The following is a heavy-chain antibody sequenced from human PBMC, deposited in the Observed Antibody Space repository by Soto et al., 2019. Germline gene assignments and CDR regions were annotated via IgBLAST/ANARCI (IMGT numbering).Heavy chain of an antibody. CDR2: INHSGST. D-gene: IGHD3-22*01. CDR1: GGSFSCYY. V-gene: IGHV4-34*01. CDR3: AREDYYDSSGYRTRDAFDI. Sequence: PSETLSLTCAVYGGSFSCYYWSWIRQPPGKGLEWIGEINHSGSTNYNPSLKSRVTISVDTSKNQFSLKLSSVTAADTAVYYCAREDYYDSSGYRTRDAFDIWGQGTMVTVSS. J-gene: IGHJ3*02.